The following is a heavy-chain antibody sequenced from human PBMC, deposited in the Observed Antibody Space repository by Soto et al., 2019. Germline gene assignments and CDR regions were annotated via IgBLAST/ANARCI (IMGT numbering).Heavy chain of an antibody. CDR3: XKXKGFGELI. J-gene: IGHJ3*02. Sequence: EVQLLESGGGVVQPGGSLSLSCSASGRTFTTYVMTWVRQAPGEGLEWVSTVSGSGGSTFYADSVKGRFTISRDTXXXXXXXXXXXXXXXXXXXXXXXKXKGFGELIWGQGTMVIVSS. CDR2: VSGSGGST. D-gene: IGHD3-10*01. V-gene: IGHV3-23*01. CDR1: GRTFTTYV.